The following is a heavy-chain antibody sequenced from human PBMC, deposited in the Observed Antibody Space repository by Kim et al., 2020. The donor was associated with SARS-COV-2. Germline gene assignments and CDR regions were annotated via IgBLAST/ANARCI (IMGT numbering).Heavy chain of an antibody. J-gene: IGHJ6*02. CDR2: FDPEDGET. V-gene: IGHV1-24*01. CDR3: ATAIPSGSRDVYYYYGMDV. CDR1: GYTLTELS. Sequence: ASGKVSCKVSGYTLTELSMHWVRQALGKGLEWMGGFDPEDGETIYAEKFQGRVTMTEVTSTDTAYMELSSLRSEDTAVYYCATAIPSGSRDVYYYYGMDVCGQGTTVPVSS. D-gene: IGHD1-26*01.